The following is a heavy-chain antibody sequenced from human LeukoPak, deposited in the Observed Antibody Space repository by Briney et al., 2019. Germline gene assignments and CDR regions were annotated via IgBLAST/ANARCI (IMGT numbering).Heavy chain of an antibody. CDR2: INPNSGGT. Sequence: GASVKVSCKASGYTSTGYYMHWVRQAPGQGLEWMGWINPNSGGTNYAQKFQGRVTMTRDTSTSTVYMELSSLRSEDTAVYYCARESTMVRGGRYYYYGMDVWGQGTTVTVSS. CDR3: ARESTMVRGGRYYYYGMDV. CDR1: GYTSTGYY. D-gene: IGHD3-10*01. J-gene: IGHJ6*02. V-gene: IGHV1-2*02.